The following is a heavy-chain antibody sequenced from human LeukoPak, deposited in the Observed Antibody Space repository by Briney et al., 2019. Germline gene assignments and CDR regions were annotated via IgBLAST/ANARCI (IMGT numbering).Heavy chain of an antibody. D-gene: IGHD6-13*01. CDR1: GFTFSSYA. CDR2: ISGSGGST. Sequence: GGSLRLSCAASGFTFSSYAMSWVRQAPGEGLEWVSAISGSGGSTYYADSVKGRFTISRDNSKNTLYLQMNSLRAEDTAVYYCAKRSMEGYSSSWYLIWFDPWGQGTLVTVSS. J-gene: IGHJ5*02. V-gene: IGHV3-23*01. CDR3: AKRSMEGYSSSWYLIWFDP.